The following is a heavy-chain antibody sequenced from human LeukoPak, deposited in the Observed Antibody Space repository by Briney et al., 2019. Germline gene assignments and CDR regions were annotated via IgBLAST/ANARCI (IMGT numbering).Heavy chain of an antibody. J-gene: IGHJ4*02. CDR3: ARGRQTYYDNSGYPFDY. V-gene: IGHV3-7*01. Sequence: GGSLRLSCAASGFTFNRYWLSWARQAPGKGLEWVANMKHDGSEKYYVDSVKGRFTISRDNAQNSLYLQMNSLRAEDTAIYYCARGRQTYYDNSGYPFDYWGQGTLVTVSS. CDR1: GFTFNRYW. D-gene: IGHD3-22*01. CDR2: MKHDGSEK.